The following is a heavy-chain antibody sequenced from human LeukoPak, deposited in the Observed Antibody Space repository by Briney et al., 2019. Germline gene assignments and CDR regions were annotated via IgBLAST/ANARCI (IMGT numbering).Heavy chain of an antibody. CDR3: ARDQPDYGDYVEDY. Sequence: PGGSLRLSCAASGFTFSSYSMNWGRQAPGKGLEWVSGINWNSANTGYADSVKGRFTFSRDNANNSLYLQMNSLRAEDTAVYYCARDQPDYGDYVEDYWGQGTLVTVSS. D-gene: IGHD4-17*01. J-gene: IGHJ4*02. CDR1: GFTFSSYS. CDR2: INWNSANT. V-gene: IGHV3-21*05.